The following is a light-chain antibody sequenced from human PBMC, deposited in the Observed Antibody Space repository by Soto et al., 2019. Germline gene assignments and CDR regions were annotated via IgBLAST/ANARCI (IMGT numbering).Light chain of an antibody. Sequence: QSVLTQPASVSGSPGQSITISCTGTGSDIGDYKYVSWYQQRPGKAPKLMIYEVSNRPSGVSNRFSGSKSGNTASLTISGLQADDEADYYCSSYRSTNTPYVFGTGTKVNV. J-gene: IGLJ1*01. CDR2: EVS. CDR3: SSYRSTNTPYV. CDR1: GSDIGDYKY. V-gene: IGLV2-14*01.